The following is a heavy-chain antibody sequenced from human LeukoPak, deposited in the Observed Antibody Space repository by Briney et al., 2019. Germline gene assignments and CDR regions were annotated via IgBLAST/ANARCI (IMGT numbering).Heavy chain of an antibody. CDR2: ISYSGSS. CDR1: GGSIISTIYY. J-gene: IGHJ4*02. D-gene: IGHD6-13*01. V-gene: IGHV4-39*07. Sequence: SETLPLTCTVSGGSIISTIYYWGWIRESPGKGLDWIGCISYSGSSFCKPSLKSRVTIAVDTSKNQFSLRLSSVTAADTACYYCARDRGVSGFDYWGQGTLVTGSS. CDR3: ARDRGVSGFDY.